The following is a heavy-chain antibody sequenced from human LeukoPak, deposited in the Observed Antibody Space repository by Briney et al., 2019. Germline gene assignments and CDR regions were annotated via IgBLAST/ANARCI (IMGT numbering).Heavy chain of an antibody. J-gene: IGHJ4*02. D-gene: IGHD3-10*01. V-gene: IGHV3-30*02. CDR1: GFTFSSYG. Sequence: GGSLRLSCAASGFTFSSYGMHWVRQAPGKGLEWVAFIRYDGSNKYYADSVKGRFTISRDNSKNSLYLQMNSLRAEDTALYYCARDSGSYGSGIYSLGDNYFEYWGQGTLVTVSS. CDR2: IRYDGSNK. CDR3: ARDSGSYGSGIYSLGDNYFEY.